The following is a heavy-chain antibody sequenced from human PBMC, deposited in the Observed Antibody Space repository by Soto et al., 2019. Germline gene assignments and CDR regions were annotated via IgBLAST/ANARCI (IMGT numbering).Heavy chain of an antibody. J-gene: IGHJ4*02. V-gene: IGHV3-15*01. CDR3: TTYSHQTFCDGGHCYSVQTKSHDS. Sequence: EVQLVESGGGLVKPGGSLTLSCAASGFSFSNIWMSWVRQAPGKGLEWVGRIKSKSVGGTTDYTAPVKGRFTISRDDSKDTFYLQMNSLKTEDTDVYYCTTYSHQTFCDGGHCYSVQTKSHDSWGQGILVSVSS. CDR1: GFSFSNIW. D-gene: IGHD2-15*01. CDR2: IKSKSVGGTT.